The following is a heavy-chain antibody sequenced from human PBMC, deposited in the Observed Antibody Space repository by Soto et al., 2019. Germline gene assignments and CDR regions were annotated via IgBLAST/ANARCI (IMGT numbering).Heavy chain of an antibody. Sequence: ASVKVSCKASGYTFTSYAMHWVRQAPGQRLEWMGWINAGNGNTKYSQKFQGRVTITRDTSASTAYVELSSLRSEDTAVYYCARGSYDSSGLLLMDVWGQGTTVTVSS. CDR1: GYTFTSYA. CDR3: ARGSYDSSGLLLMDV. V-gene: IGHV1-3*01. D-gene: IGHD3-22*01. J-gene: IGHJ6*02. CDR2: INAGNGNT.